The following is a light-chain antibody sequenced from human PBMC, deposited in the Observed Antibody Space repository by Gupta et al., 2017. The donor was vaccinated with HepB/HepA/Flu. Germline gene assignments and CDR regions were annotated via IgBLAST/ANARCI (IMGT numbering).Light chain of an antibody. CDR1: QRMSSY. J-gene: IGKJ2*01. Sequence: DIQMTQSPSSLSASVGDRVTITCRASQRMSSYLNWYEQKPGKAPNLLIYAAANWQSGVTSRFSGSGYGKDFTLTNSSRQPEEFATYYCQQSDDNPMYHFGQGTKMDIK. CDR2: AAA. CDR3: QQSDDNPMYH. V-gene: IGKV1-39*01.